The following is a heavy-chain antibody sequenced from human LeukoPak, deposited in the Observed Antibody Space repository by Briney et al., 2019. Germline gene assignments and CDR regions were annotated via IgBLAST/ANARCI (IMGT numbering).Heavy chain of an antibody. CDR1: GFTFSDYY. CDR2: LSSSGTTI. CDR3: ARGLEGYYYGSGSYRAYYYGMDV. J-gene: IGHJ6*02. D-gene: IGHD3-10*01. Sequence: PGGSLRLSCAASGFTFSDYYMSWIRQAPGKGLEWVSYLSSSGTTIYYADSVKGRFTISRDNAKNSLYLQMNSLRAEDTAVYYCARGLEGYYYGSGSYRAYYYGMDVWGQGTTVTVSS. V-gene: IGHV3-11*01.